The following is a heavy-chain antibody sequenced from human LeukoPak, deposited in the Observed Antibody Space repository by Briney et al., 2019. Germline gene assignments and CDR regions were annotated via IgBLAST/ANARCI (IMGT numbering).Heavy chain of an antibody. Sequence: GGSLRLSCAASGFTFSNYGMHWVRQAPGKGLEWVAIIWHDGSGKYYADSVKGRFTISRDNSKNTLFLQMNSLRAEDTAVYYCARDLPGHCSSTSCTPGGMDVWGQGTTVTVSS. CDR1: GFTFSNYG. CDR3: ARDLPGHCSSTSCTPGGMDV. D-gene: IGHD2-2*01. J-gene: IGHJ6*02. CDR2: IWHDGSGK. V-gene: IGHV3-33*01.